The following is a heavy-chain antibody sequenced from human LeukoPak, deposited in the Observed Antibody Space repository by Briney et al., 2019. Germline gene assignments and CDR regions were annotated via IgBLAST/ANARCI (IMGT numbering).Heavy chain of an antibody. Sequence: SETLSLTCAVSGGPISSGDYSWSWIRQPPGKGLEWIGYIYHSGSTYYNPSLKSRVTISVDRSKNQFSLKLSSVTAADTAVYYCARTSIAARRANAFDIWGQGTMVTVSS. J-gene: IGHJ3*02. CDR3: ARTSIAARRANAFDI. CDR1: GGPISSGDYS. CDR2: IYHSGST. V-gene: IGHV4-30-2*01. D-gene: IGHD6-6*01.